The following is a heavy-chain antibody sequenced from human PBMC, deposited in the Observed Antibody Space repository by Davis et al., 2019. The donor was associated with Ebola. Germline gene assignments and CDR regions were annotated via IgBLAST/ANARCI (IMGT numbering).Heavy chain of an antibody. CDR2: ISAYNGNT. CDR3: ARDRYCSSTSCLTLSYYYYGMDV. V-gene: IGHV1-18*04. J-gene: IGHJ6*02. CDR1: GYTFTSYY. Sequence: AASVKVSCKASGYTFTSYYMHWVRQAPGQGLEWMGWISAYNGNTNYAQKLQGRVTMTTDTSTSTAYMELRSLRSDDTAVYYCARDRYCSSTSCLTLSYYYYGMDVWGQGTTVTVSS. D-gene: IGHD2-2*01.